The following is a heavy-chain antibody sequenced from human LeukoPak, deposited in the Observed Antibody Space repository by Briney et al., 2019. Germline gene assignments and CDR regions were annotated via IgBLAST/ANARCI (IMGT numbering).Heavy chain of an antibody. Sequence: SETLSLTCTVSGYSISSGYYWGWIRQPPGKGLEWIGTIYHSGSTYYNPSLKSRITISVDTSKNQFSLKLSSVTAADTAVYYCARARRSWGTFDIRGQGSMVTVSS. V-gene: IGHV4-38-2*02. CDR3: ARARRSWGTFDI. CDR2: IYHSGST. D-gene: IGHD7-27*01. CDR1: GYSISSGYY. J-gene: IGHJ3*02.